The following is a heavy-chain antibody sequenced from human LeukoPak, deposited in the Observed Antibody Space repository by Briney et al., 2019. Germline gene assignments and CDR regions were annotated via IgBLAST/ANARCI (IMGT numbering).Heavy chain of an antibody. Sequence: GGSLRLSCAASGFTVSSNYMSWVRQAPGKGLEWVSVIYSGGSTYYADSVKGRFTISRDNSKNTLYLQMSSLRAEDTAVYYCVQQWLHLGAFDIWGQGTMVTVSS. J-gene: IGHJ3*02. CDR3: VQQWLHLGAFDI. D-gene: IGHD6-19*01. CDR2: IYSGGST. CDR1: GFTVSSNY. V-gene: IGHV3-66*01.